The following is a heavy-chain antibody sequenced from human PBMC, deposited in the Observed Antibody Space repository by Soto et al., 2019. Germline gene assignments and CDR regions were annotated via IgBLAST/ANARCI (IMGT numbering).Heavy chain of an antibody. J-gene: IGHJ4*02. D-gene: IGHD4-17*01. V-gene: IGHV1-46*02. CDR1: GYNFNQYY. CDR3: ARGPDDSDVPRWDH. Sequence: QVQLVQSGPEVRKPGASVRLSCATSGYNFNQYYIHWVRQAPGQGLEWMGIINLRGGTTEYAHKFRGRVTVTGDKSTRTDYMELSSLRSEDTAVYFCARGPDDSDVPRWDHWGQGTLITVSS. CDR2: INLRGGTT.